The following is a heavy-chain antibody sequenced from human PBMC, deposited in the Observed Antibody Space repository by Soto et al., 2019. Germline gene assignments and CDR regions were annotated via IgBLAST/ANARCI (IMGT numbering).Heavy chain of an antibody. CDR3: ARRSSGWYFDY. CDR1: GFTFGDFA. CDR2: ISGSGGST. J-gene: IGHJ4*02. Sequence: GGSLRLSCTTSGFTFGDFAMSWVRQAPGKGLEWVSAISGSGGSTYYADSVKGRFTISRDNSKNTLYLQMNSLRAEDTAVYYCARRSSGWYFDYWGQGTLVTVSS. V-gene: IGHV3-23*01. D-gene: IGHD6-19*01.